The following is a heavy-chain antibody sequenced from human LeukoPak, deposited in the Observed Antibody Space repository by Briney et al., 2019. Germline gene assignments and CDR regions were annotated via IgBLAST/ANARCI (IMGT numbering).Heavy chain of an antibody. D-gene: IGHD3-10*01. Sequence: PGGSLRLSCAASGFTFSNAWMSWVRQAPGKGLEWVGRIKSKPDGGTTDYAAPVKGRFTISRDDSKNTLYLQMNSLKTEDTAVYYCTTGVDTYFDYWGQGTLVTVSS. J-gene: IGHJ4*02. CDR2: IKSKPDGGTT. V-gene: IGHV3-15*01. CDR1: GFTFSNAW. CDR3: TTGVDTYFDY.